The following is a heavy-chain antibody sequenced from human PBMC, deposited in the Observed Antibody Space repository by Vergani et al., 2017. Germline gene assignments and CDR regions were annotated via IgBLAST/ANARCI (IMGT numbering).Heavy chain of an antibody. D-gene: IGHD2/OR15-2a*01. Sequence: EVQLLESGGGLVQPGGSLRLSCAASGFTFSTHAMTWVRQAPGKGLEWVSTISSDGGSTYYADSVKGRFTISRDNSKNTVFLQMHSLRAEDTAIYYCVKEKIDLGSYFFDSWGHGILVTVSS. CDR3: VKEKIDLGSYFFDS. CDR2: ISSDGGST. J-gene: IGHJ4*01. V-gene: IGHV3-23*01. CDR1: GFTFSTHA.